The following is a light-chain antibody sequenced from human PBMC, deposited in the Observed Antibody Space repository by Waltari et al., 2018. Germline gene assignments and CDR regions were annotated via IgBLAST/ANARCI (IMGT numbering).Light chain of an antibody. J-gene: IGKJ4*01. CDR2: AAS. CDR3: QQSNRPLT. Sequence: QSISTYLNWYQQKSGKAPNLLIYAASSLQSGVPSRFSGSGSGTDFTLTISRLQPEDFATYYCQQSNRPLTSGGGTKVEIK. CDR1: QSISTY. V-gene: IGKV1-39*01.